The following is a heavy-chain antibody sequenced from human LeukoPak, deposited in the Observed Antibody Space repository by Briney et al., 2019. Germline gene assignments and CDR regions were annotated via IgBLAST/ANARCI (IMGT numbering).Heavy chain of an antibody. Sequence: GGSLRLSCAASGFTFSSYWMNWVRQAPGKGLEWVSSISSSSSYIYYADSVKGRFTISRDNAKNSLYLQMNSLRAEDTAVYYCARGRPSRTYSSSWYSAYWGQGTLVTVSS. CDR3: ARGRPSRTYSSSWYSAY. V-gene: IGHV3-21*01. CDR2: ISSSSSYI. J-gene: IGHJ4*02. D-gene: IGHD6-13*01. CDR1: GFTFSSYW.